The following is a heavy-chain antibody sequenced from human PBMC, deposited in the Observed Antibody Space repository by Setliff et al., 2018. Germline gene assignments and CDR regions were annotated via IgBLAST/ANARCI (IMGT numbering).Heavy chain of an antibody. CDR3: ARDGEYDYGEDGYNLADY. CDR2: IIPIFGTA. Sequence: ASVKVSCKASGGTFSSYAISWVRQAPGQGLEWMGGIIPIFGTANYAQKFQGRVTITADESTSTAYMELRSLRSDDTAVYYCARDGEYDYGEDGYNLADYWGQGTLVTVSS. D-gene: IGHD4-17*01. V-gene: IGHV1-69*13. J-gene: IGHJ4*02. CDR1: GGTFSSYA.